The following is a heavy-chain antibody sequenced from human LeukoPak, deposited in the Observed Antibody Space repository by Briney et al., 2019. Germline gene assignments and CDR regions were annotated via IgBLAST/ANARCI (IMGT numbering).Heavy chain of an antibody. D-gene: IGHD2-2*01. CDR1: GYTFTSYY. V-gene: IGHV1-2*02. Sequence: GASVKVSCKASGYTFTSYYMHWVRQAPGQGLEWMGWINPNSGGTNYAQKFQGRVTMTRDTSISTAYMELSRLRSDDTAVYYCARDAAISVVVVPAASHGVDYWGQGTLITVSS. J-gene: IGHJ4*02. CDR2: INPNSGGT. CDR3: ARDAAISVVVVPAASHGVDY.